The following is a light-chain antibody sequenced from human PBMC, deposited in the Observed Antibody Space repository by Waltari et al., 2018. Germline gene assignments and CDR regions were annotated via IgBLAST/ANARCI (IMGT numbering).Light chain of an antibody. J-gene: IGKJ5*01. CDR1: QNIATY. V-gene: IGKV3-11*01. Sequence: EIVLTQSPGTLSLSPGETATLSCRASQNIATYLAWFQQRPGQAPRLLIDDSSNRAPGIPARFIGSGSGTDFTLTITSLEAEDFGIYYCQQHNNWPRRTFGQGARLDIK. CDR2: DSS. CDR3: QQHNNWPRRT.